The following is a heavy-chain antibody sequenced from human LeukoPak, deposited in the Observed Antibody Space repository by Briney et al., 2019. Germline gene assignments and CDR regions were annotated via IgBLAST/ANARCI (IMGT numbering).Heavy chain of an antibody. D-gene: IGHD6-13*01. Sequence: SETLSLTCTVSGGSISSYYWSWIRQPPGKGLEWIGYIYYSGSTNYNPSLKSRVTISVDTSKNQFSLKLSSVTAADTAVYYCATRPNIAATGPGWFDPWGQGTLVTVSS. J-gene: IGHJ5*02. V-gene: IGHV4-59*01. CDR2: IYYSGST. CDR3: ATRPNIAATGPGWFDP. CDR1: GGSISSYY.